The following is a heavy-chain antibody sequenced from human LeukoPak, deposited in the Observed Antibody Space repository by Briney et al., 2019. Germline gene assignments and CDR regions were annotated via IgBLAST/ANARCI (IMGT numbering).Heavy chain of an antibody. D-gene: IGHD3-3*01. Sequence: SQTLSLTCTVSGGSISSGSYYWGWIRQPAGKGLEWIGRIYTSGSTNYNPSLKSRVTISVDTSKNQFSLKLSSVTAADTAVYYCARGYNDFWSGYYSDYWGQGTLVTVSS. CDR1: GGSISSGSYY. CDR2: IYTSGST. J-gene: IGHJ4*02. V-gene: IGHV4-61*02. CDR3: ARGYNDFWSGYYSDY.